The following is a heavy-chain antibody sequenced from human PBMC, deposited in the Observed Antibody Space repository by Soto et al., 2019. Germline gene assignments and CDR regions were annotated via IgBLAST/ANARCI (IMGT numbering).Heavy chain of an antibody. CDR2: SNEGSGNT. CDR1: GYSFKNYA. V-gene: IGHV1-3*01. Sequence: QVQLVQSGPEVKRPGASVRISCRTAGYSFKNYAIHWVRQAPGKKLEWMGWSNEGSGNTRYSQKFQGRMSITRDTSASTSYLDLRSLTSEDTAIYFCARDDRTISGAVTLDYWGPGTLVTVSS. J-gene: IGHJ4*02. D-gene: IGHD3-3*02. CDR3: ARDDRTISGAVTLDY.